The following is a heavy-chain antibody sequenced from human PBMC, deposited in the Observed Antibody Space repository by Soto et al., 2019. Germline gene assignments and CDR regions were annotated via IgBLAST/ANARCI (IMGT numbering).Heavy chain of an antibody. J-gene: IGHJ3*01. D-gene: IGHD3-3*01. Sequence: GGSLRLSCSASGFSISNFGIFWVRQAPGRGLEXIAXXSXXHXXXXXAXXVKGRFTISRDNAKNSLFLQMNSLRVEETAFYYCAKAPGLRESGFDVWGQGTMVTVSS. CDR1: GFSISNFG. CDR2: XSXXHXXX. V-gene: IGHV3-21*04. CDR3: AKAPGLRESGFDV.